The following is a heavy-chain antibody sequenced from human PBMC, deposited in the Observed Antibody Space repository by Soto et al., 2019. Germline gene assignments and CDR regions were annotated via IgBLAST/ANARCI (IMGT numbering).Heavy chain of an antibody. Sequence: GGSLRLSCAASGFTFSSYAMSWVRQAPGKGLEWVSAISGSGGSTYYADSVKGRFTISRDNSKNTLYLQMNSLRAEDTAVYYCAKDSGYIWGSYRYDGYFDLWGRGTRVTVSS. CDR3: AKDSGYIWGSYRYDGYFDL. V-gene: IGHV3-23*01. J-gene: IGHJ2*01. CDR2: ISGSGGST. D-gene: IGHD3-16*02. CDR1: GFTFSSYA.